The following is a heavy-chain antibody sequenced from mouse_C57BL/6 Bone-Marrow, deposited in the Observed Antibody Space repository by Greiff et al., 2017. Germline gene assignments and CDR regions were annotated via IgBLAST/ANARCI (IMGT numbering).Heavy chain of an antibody. D-gene: IGHD4-1*01. CDR2: IYPGDGDT. Sequence: QVQLQQSGAELVKPGASVKISCKASGYAFSSYWMNWVKQRPGKGLEWIGQIYPGDGDTNYNGKFKGKATLTADKSSSTADMQLSSLTSEDAAVYFCARSALELGEAYWGQGTLVTVSA. CDR3: ARSALELGEAY. J-gene: IGHJ3*01. CDR1: GYAFSSYW. V-gene: IGHV1-80*01.